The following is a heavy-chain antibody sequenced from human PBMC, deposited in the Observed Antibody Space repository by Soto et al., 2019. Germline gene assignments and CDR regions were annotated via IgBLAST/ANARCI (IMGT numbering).Heavy chain of an antibody. CDR2: ITTSGGNT. J-gene: IGHJ4*02. Sequence: GGSLRLSCAASGFTFSKYAMHWVRQAPGKRLEFVSAITTSGGNTFYADSVKGRFTVSRDNSKNTLSLQMGSLRAEDTAVYYCARDGNLGRLPFLGALDSWGQGTLVTVSS. V-gene: IGHV3-64*02. CDR3: ARDGNLGRLPFLGALDS. D-gene: IGHD1-26*01. CDR1: GFTFSKYA.